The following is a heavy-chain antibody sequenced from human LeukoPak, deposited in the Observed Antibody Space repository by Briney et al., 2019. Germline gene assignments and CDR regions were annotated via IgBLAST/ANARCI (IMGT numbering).Heavy chain of an antibody. CDR2: INPNSGGT. J-gene: IGHJ5*02. D-gene: IGHD2-21*02. Sequence: GASVKVSCTASGGSLNSFGINWVRQAPGQGLEWMGWINPNSGGTNYAQKFQGRVTMTRDTSISTAYMDLSRLTSDDTAVYYCARGGTICSGGDCYLNWLDPWGQGTLVTVSS. CDR3: ARGGTICSGGDCYLNWLDP. CDR1: GGSLNSFG. V-gene: IGHV1-2*02.